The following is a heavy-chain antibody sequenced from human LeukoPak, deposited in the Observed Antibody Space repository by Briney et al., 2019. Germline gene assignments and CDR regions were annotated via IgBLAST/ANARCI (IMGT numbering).Heavy chain of an antibody. CDR2: INPSGGST. J-gene: IGHJ3*02. Sequence: GALVKVSCKASGYTFTSYYMHWVRQAPGQGLGWMGIINPSGGSTSYAQKFQGRVTMTRDTSTSTVYMELSSLRSEDTAVYYCAREKSGRSVGAKTGAFDIWGQGTMVTVSS. CDR3: AREKSGRSVGAKTGAFDI. V-gene: IGHV1-46*01. D-gene: IGHD1-26*01. CDR1: GYTFTSYY.